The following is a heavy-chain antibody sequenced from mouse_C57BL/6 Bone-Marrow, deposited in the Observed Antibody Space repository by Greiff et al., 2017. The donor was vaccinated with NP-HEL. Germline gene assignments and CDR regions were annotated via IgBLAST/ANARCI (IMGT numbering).Heavy chain of an antibody. J-gene: IGHJ2*01. CDR3: ARRGTTVVATPYFDY. V-gene: IGHV5-6*02. CDR2: ISSGGSYT. CDR1: GFTFSSYG. D-gene: IGHD1-1*01. Sequence: EVKVIESGGDLVKPGGSLKLSCAASGFTFSSYGMSWVRQTPDKRLEWVATISSGGSYTYYPDSVKGRFTISRDNAKNTLYLQMSSLKSEDTAMYYCARRGTTVVATPYFDYWGQGTTLTVSS.